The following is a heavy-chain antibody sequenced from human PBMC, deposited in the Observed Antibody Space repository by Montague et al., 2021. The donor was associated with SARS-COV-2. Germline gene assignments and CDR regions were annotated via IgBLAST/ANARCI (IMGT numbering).Heavy chain of an antibody. D-gene: IGHD5-24*01. J-gene: IGHJ2*01. Sequence: SETLSLTCTVSGGSISTYYWSWIRQPPGKGLEWIGYIYYSGSTNYSPSLKSRVTISVDTSKNQFSLKLSSVTAADTAVYYCARDGYNAHQNYWYFDLWVRGTLVTVSS. CDR1: GGSISTYY. CDR3: ARDGYNAHQNYWYFDL. CDR2: IYYSGST. V-gene: IGHV4-59*12.